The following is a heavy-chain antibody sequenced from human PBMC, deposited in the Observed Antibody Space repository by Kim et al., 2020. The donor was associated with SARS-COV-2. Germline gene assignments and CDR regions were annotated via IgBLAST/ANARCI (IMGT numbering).Heavy chain of an antibody. CDR2: ISTRGESI. Sequence: GGSLRLSCAASGLSFSDSYMNWVRQAPGKGLEWLSFISTRGESIFYADSVAGRFTISRDNTKNSLYLQMNYLRDEDTAVYYCARSGNGYNAFGIWGQGVLVTVSS. D-gene: IGHD5-12*01. CDR1: GLSFSDSY. CDR3: ARSGNGYNAFGI. V-gene: IGHV3-11*01. J-gene: IGHJ4*02.